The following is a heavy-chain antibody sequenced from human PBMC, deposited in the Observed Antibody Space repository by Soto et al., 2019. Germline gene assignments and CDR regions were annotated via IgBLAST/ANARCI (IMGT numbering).Heavy chain of an antibody. CDR2: IIPMFGTT. J-gene: IGHJ4*02. V-gene: IGHV1-69*12. CDR1: GGSFSTYP. CDR3: ARAGDSRNWTD. D-gene: IGHD1-1*01. Sequence: QVQLVQSGAEVKKPGSSVKVSCKTSGGSFSTYPISWVRQAPGQGLDWMGGIIPMFGTTNYAQKFQGRVTITADDSKSTAYMELSGLRSDDTAVYYCARAGDSRNWTDWGQGTLVTVSS.